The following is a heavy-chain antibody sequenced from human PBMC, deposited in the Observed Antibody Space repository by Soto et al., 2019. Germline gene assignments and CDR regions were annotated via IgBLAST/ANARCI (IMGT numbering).Heavy chain of an antibody. CDR2: ISLYSDGT. J-gene: IGHJ5*02. CDR3: ARVVPGAEAWFGP. V-gene: IGHV1-18*01. D-gene: IGHD2-2*01. CDR1: GYTFSNYG. Sequence: QVQLVQSGGEVKRPGASVKVSCKTSGYTFSNYGITWVRQAPGQPLEWLGWISLYSDGTNYAQKFQGRASMTTDTSTTTAYVELRSLRSDDTAVYYCARVVPGAEAWFGPWGQGTLVTVSS.